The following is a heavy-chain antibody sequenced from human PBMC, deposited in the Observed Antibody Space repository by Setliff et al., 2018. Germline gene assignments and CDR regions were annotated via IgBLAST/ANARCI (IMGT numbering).Heavy chain of an antibody. CDR2: IYTSGST. V-gene: IGHV4-4*07. CDR3: ARDPGIAAAGTLWFDP. Sequence: SETLSLTCTVSGGSISSYYWSWIRQPAGKGLEWIGRIYTSGSTNYNPSLKRRVTMSVDTSKNQFSLKLSSVTAADTAVYYCARDPGIAAAGTLWFDPWGQGTLVTVSS. D-gene: IGHD6-13*01. CDR1: GGSISSYY. J-gene: IGHJ5*02.